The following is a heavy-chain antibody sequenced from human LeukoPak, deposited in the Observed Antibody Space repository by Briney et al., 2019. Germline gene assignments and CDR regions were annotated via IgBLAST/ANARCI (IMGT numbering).Heavy chain of an antibody. CDR3: AGSLGYCTSNVCHLKY. CDR1: GYSENFYG. V-gene: IGHV1-18*01. D-gene: IGHD2-2*01. Sequence: ASVKVSCKISGYSENFYGITWVRQVAGQGLEWMGWISAQHGQTEYAPNSQDRVTMTTDTYTNTACMELRSLRSDDTAVYYCAGSLGYCTSNVCHLKYWGQGTLVTVSS. J-gene: IGHJ4*02. CDR2: ISAQHGQT.